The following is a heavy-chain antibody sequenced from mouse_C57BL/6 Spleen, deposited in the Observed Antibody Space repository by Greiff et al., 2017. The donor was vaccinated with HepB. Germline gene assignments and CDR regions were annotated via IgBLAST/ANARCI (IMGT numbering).Heavy chain of an antibody. CDR2: ISSGGDYI. V-gene: IGHV5-9-1*02. J-gene: IGHJ3*01. CDR3: TRVSYYYGSSPWFAY. Sequence: EVQVVESGEGLVKPGGSLKLSCAASGFTFSSYAMSWVRQTPEKRLEWVAYISSGGDYIYYADTVKGRFTISRDNARNTLYLQMSSLKSEDTAMYYCTRVSYYYGSSPWFAYWGQGTLVTVSA. D-gene: IGHD1-1*01. CDR1: GFTFSSYA.